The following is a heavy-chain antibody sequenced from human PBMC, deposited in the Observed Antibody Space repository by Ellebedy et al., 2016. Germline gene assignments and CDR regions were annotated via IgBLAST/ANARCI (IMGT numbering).Heavy chain of an antibody. V-gene: IGHV3-30*18. D-gene: IGHD5/OR15-5a*01. CDR3: AKGSEIVSSWFDP. CDR1: GFTFRSFG. CDR2: ISYDGSSK. J-gene: IGHJ5*02. Sequence: GGSLRLXCAASGFTFRSFGMHWVRQAPGKGLEWVAVISYDGSSKYYADSVKGRFTISRDNSKNTLYLQMNSLRAEDTAVYYCAKGSEIVSSWFDPWGQGTLVTVSS.